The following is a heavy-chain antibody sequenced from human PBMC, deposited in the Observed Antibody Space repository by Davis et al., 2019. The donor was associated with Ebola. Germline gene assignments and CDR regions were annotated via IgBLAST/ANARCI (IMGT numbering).Heavy chain of an antibody. Sequence: PGGSLRLSCAASGFTFSSYSMNWVRQAPGKGLEWVSYISSGSSTIYYADSVKGRFTISRDNSKNTLYLQMNSLRAEDTAVYYCAKGAIHYYYMDVWGKGTTVTVSS. CDR3: AKGAIHYYYMDV. V-gene: IGHV3-48*01. D-gene: IGHD2-2*01. CDR1: GFTFSSYS. CDR2: ISSGSSTI. J-gene: IGHJ6*03.